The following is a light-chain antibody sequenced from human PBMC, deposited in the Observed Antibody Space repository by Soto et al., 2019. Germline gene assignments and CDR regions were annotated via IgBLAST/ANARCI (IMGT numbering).Light chain of an antibody. Sequence: QSALTQPASVAGSPGQSITTSCTGTSSDVGGYNYVSWYQQHPGKAPKVMIYEVNYRPSGVSNRFSGSKSGNTASLTISGLQTEDEADYYCSSYTSSSTYVFGTGTKLTVL. J-gene: IGLJ1*01. CDR3: SSYTSSSTYV. CDR2: EVN. CDR1: SSDVGGYNY. V-gene: IGLV2-14*01.